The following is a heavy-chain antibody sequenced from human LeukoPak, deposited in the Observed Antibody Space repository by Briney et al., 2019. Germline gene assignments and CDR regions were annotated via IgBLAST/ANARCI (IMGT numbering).Heavy chain of an antibody. V-gene: IGHV4-4*02. CDR2: IYHSGST. D-gene: IGHD3-10*01. CDR1: GGSISSSHW. CDR3: ARGPPKRRRKAQVVVPTMVRGVITPASHFDY. J-gene: IGHJ4*02. Sequence: SETLSLTCAVSGGSISSSHWWSWVRQPPGKGLEWIGEIYHSGSTNYNPSLKSRVTISVDTSKNQFSLKLSSVTAADTAVYYCARGPPKRRRKAQVVVPTMVRGVITPASHFDYWGQGTLVTVSS.